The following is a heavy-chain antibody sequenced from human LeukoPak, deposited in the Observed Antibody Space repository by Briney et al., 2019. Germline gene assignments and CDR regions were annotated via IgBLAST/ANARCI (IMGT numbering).Heavy chain of an antibody. CDR2: ISGSGGST. Sequence: PGGSLRLSCAASGFTVTNNYMSWVRQAPGKGLEWVSAISGSGGSTYYADSVKGRFTISRDNSKNTLYLQMNSLRAEDTAVYYCAREIPYDPRHYYYYYGMDVWGQGTTVTVSS. CDR3: AREIPYDPRHYYYYYGMDV. J-gene: IGHJ6*02. V-gene: IGHV3-23*01. D-gene: IGHD3-3*01. CDR1: GFTVTNNY.